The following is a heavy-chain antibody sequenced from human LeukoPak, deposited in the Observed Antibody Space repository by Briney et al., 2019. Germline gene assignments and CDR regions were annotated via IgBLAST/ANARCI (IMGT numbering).Heavy chain of an antibody. CDR1: GFTFSTFA. J-gene: IGHJ4*02. CDR2: ISSSSSTI. V-gene: IGHV3-48*01. CDR3: ARGKTMVYCGGDCYRFDN. Sequence: PGGSLRLSCAASGFTFSTFAMIWVRQPPGKGLEWVSYISSSSSTIYYADSVKGRFTISRDNAKNSLYLQMNSLRAEDTAVYYCARGKTMVYCGGDCYRFDNWGQGTLVTVSS. D-gene: IGHD2-21*02.